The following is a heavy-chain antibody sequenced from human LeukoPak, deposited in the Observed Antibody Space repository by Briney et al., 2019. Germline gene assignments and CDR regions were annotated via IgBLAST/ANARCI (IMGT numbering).Heavy chain of an antibody. Sequence: GGSLRLSCAASGFSFSNYGMHWVRQAPGKGLEWVAFTRYDGSHKDYADSVKGRFTGSRDNSKNTLYLQMNSLRAEDTAVYYCAKGRWLVDYWGRGTLVTVSS. D-gene: IGHD6-19*01. CDR3: AKGRWLVDY. J-gene: IGHJ4*02. V-gene: IGHV3-30*02. CDR2: TRYDGSHK. CDR1: GFSFSNYG.